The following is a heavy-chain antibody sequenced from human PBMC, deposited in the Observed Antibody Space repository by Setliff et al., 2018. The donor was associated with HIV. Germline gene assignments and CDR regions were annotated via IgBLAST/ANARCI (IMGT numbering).Heavy chain of an antibody. CDR2: IGYDGSDK. CDR1: GFIFRSYW. Sequence: GGSLRLSCIASGFIFRSYWMHWVRQAPGKGLEWVAFIGYDGSDKHYADSVKDRLIISRDNSKNMLYLQMNSLRDEDTAVYYCAKVLRRGVGANTGLGYWGQGTLVTVSS. CDR3: AKVLRRGVGANTGLGY. J-gene: IGHJ4*02. V-gene: IGHV3-30*02. D-gene: IGHD1-26*01.